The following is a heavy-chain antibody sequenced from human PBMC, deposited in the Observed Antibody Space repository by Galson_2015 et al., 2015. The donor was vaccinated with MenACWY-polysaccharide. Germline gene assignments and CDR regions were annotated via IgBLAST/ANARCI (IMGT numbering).Heavy chain of an antibody. V-gene: IGHV4-30-4*01. D-gene: IGHD4-17*01. J-gene: IGHJ5*02. CDR3: ARTTATSENWIDP. CDR2: IYYRGTT. CDR1: GGSLSSGDYY. Sequence: LSLTCTVSGGSLSSGDYYWTWIRQPPGKGLEWIGYIYYRGTTYYNPSLKSRVTISLDTSKNQFSVTLNSVTAADTAVYYCARTTATSENWIDPWGQGTLVTVSS.